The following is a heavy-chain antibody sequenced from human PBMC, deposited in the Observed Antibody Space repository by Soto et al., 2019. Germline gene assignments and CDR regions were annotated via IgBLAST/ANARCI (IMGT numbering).Heavy chain of an antibody. Sequence: SETLSLTCAVSGDSITNSNWWSWVRQAPGKGLEWIGEIYHSGATTYNPSLKSRATISVDPSNNHFSLKLTSVTAADTAVYFCARDLGTGTDYWGQGTLVTVSS. CDR1: GDSITNSNW. J-gene: IGHJ4*02. CDR3: ARDLGTGTDY. D-gene: IGHD1-1*01. CDR2: IYHSGAT. V-gene: IGHV4-4*02.